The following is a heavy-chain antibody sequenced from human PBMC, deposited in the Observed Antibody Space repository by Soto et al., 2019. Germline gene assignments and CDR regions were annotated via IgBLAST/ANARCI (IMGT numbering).Heavy chain of an antibody. D-gene: IGHD3-16*01. Sequence: GGSLRLSCAASGFTFSSYWMHWVRQAPGKGLVWVSRINSDGSSTSYADSVKGRFTISRDNAKNTLYLQMNSLRAEDTAVYYCASGGSTNFYYYYYYMDVWGKGTTVTVSS. J-gene: IGHJ6*03. CDR3: ASGGSTNFYYYYYYMDV. CDR2: INSDGSST. CDR1: GFTFSSYW. V-gene: IGHV3-74*01.